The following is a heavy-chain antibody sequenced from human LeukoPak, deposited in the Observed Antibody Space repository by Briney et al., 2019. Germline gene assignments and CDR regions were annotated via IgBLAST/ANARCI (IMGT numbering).Heavy chain of an antibody. D-gene: IGHD3-22*01. V-gene: IGHV3-30*18. J-gene: IGHJ3*02. Sequence: GGSLRLSCAASGFTFSSYGMHWVRQAPGKGLEWVAVISYDGSNKYYADSVKGRFTISRDNSKNTLYLQMNSLRAEDTAVYYCAKDQPYYYDSSGYDAFDIWGQGTMVTVSS. CDR3: AKDQPYYYDSSGYDAFDI. CDR1: GFTFSSYG. CDR2: ISYDGSNK.